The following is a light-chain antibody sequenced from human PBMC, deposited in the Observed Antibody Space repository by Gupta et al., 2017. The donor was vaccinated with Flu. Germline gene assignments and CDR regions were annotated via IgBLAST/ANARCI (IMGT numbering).Light chain of an antibody. V-gene: IGKV1-8*01. CDR3: QQYYSYPS. CDR1: QGISSY. J-gene: IGKJ1*01. CDR2: AAS. Sequence: TGDRVTITCRASQGISSYLAWYQQKPGKAPKLLIYAASTLQSGVPSRFSGSGSGTDFTLTISCLQSEDFATYYCQQYYSYPSFGQGTKVEIK.